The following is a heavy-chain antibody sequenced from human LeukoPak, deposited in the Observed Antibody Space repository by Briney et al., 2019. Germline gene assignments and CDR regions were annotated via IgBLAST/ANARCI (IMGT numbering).Heavy chain of an antibody. V-gene: IGHV3-30-3*01. CDR3: AKGAVNYYYYYGMDV. D-gene: IGHD3-16*01. CDR1: GFTFSSYA. J-gene: IGHJ6*02. Sequence: SGGSLRLSCAASGFTFSSYAMHWVRQAPGKGLEWVAVISYDGSNKYYADSVKGRFTISRDNSKNTLYLQMNSLRAEDTAVYYCAKGAVNYYYYYGMDVWGQGTTVTVSS. CDR2: ISYDGSNK.